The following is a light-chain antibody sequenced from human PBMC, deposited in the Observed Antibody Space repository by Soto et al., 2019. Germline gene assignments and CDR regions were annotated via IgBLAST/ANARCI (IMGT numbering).Light chain of an antibody. Sequence: QSVLTQSPSASASPGASVKLTCTLSSGHTNYAIAWHQQQPEKGPRFLMKINSDGSHSKGDGVPDRFSGSSSGAERYFTISSLQSEDEADYYCQTWGTGIVTFGGGTNSPS. CDR3: QTWGTGIVT. V-gene: IGLV4-69*01. J-gene: IGLJ2*01. CDR1: SGHTNYA. CDR2: INSDGSH.